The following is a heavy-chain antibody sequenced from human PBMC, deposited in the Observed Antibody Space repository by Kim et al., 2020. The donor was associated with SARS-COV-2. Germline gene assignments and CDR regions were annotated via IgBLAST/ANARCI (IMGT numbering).Heavy chain of an antibody. CDR3: AKKGDILTGYFLFDY. CDR2: ISGSGGST. J-gene: IGHJ4*02. D-gene: IGHD3-9*01. Sequence: GGSLRLSCAASGFTFSSYAMSWVRQAPGKGLEWVSAISGSGGSTYYADSVKGRFTISRDNSKNTLYLQMNSLRAEDTAVYYCAKKGDILTGYFLFDYWGQGTLVTVSS. V-gene: IGHV3-23*01. CDR1: GFTFSSYA.